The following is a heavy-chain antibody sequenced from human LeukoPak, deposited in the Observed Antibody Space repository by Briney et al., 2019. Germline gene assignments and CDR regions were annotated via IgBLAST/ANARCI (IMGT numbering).Heavy chain of an antibody. V-gene: IGHV4-34*01. CDR3: ARGRYIVVVIAIRRGNAFDI. Sequence: SETLSLTCTVSGGSISSYYWSWIRQPPGKGLEWIGEINHSGSTNYNPSLKSRVTISVDTSKNQFSLKLSSVTAADTAVYYCARGRYIVVVIAIRRGNAFDIWGQGTMVTVSS. CDR2: INHSGST. J-gene: IGHJ3*02. CDR1: GGSISSYY. D-gene: IGHD2-21*01.